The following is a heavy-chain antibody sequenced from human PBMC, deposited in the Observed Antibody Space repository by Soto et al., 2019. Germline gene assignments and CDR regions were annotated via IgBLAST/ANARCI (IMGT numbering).Heavy chain of an antibody. CDR3: TRDSIAARPLFYYYYGMDV. Sequence: PGGSLRLSCTASGFTFGDYAMSWFRQAPGKGLEWVGFIRSKAYGGTTEYAASVKGRFTISRDDSKSIAYLQMNSLKTEDTAVYYCTRDSIAARPLFYYYYGMDVWGQGTTVTVSS. CDR1: GFTFGDYA. V-gene: IGHV3-49*03. J-gene: IGHJ6*02. D-gene: IGHD6-6*01. CDR2: IRSKAYGGTT.